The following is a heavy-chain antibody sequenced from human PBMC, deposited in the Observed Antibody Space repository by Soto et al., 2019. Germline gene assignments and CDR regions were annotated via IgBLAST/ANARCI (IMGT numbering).Heavy chain of an antibody. Sequence: GGSLRLSCVASGFTFSPYSMNWVRQAPGKGLEWVSYISSSSSTIYYADSVKGRFTISRDNAKNSLYLQMNSLRDEDTAVYYCAREWAFGYDILTGSYYFDYWGQGTLVTVSS. J-gene: IGHJ4*02. CDR1: GFTFSPYS. CDR3: AREWAFGYDILTGSYYFDY. V-gene: IGHV3-48*02. D-gene: IGHD3-9*01. CDR2: ISSSSSTI.